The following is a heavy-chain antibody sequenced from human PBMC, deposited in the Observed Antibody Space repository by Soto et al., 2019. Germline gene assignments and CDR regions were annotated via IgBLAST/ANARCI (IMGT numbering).Heavy chain of an antibody. CDR2: ISSSGSTI. CDR1: GFTFSDYY. Sequence: GGSLRLSCAASGFTFSDYYMSWIRQAPGKGLEWVSYISSSGSTIYYADSVKGRFTISRDNAKNSLYLQMNSLRAEDTAVYYCARGQYYYDSSGYPLGGMDVWGQGTTVTVSS. D-gene: IGHD3-22*01. J-gene: IGHJ6*02. CDR3: ARGQYYYDSSGYPLGGMDV. V-gene: IGHV3-11*01.